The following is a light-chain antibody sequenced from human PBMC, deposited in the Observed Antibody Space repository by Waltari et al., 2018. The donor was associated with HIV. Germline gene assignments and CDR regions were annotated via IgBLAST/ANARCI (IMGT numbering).Light chain of an antibody. J-gene: IGKJ2*01. CDR3: QQYDNLLS. V-gene: IGKV1-33*01. CDR1: QDISNY. CDR2: DAS. Sequence: DIKMTQSPSSLSASVGDRVTITCQASQDISNYLNWYQQKPGKAPKLLIYDASNLETGVPSRFSGSGSGTDFTFTISSLQPEDIATYYCQQYDNLLSFGQGTKLEIK.